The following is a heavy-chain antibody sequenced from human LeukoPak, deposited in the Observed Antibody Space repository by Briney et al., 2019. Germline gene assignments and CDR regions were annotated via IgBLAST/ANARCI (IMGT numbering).Heavy chain of an antibody. CDR3: ARSYYDFWSGSPYGMDV. CDR1: GGSFSGYY. CDR2: INHSGST. J-gene: IGHJ6*02. D-gene: IGHD3-3*01. V-gene: IGHV4-34*01. Sequence: SETLSLTCAVYGGSFSGYYWSWIHQPPGKGLEWIGEINHSGSTNYNPSLKSRVTISVDTSKNQFSLKLSSVTAADTAVYYCARSYYDFWSGSPYGMDVWGQGTTVTVSS.